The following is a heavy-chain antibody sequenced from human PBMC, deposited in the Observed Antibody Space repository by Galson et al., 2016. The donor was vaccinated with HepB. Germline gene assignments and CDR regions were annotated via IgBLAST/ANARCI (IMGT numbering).Heavy chain of an antibody. CDR1: GDSINSSDYY. CDR3: ASRYTAAAAYYFDP. Sequence: SETLSLTCIVSGDSINSSDYYWGWIRQPPGKGLEWIADVFHTGSTYYNPSLKSRVTMSADTSRNQFSLRLRSVTAADTAVYFCASRYTAAAAYYFDPLGQGTLVTVSS. CDR2: VFHTGST. D-gene: IGHD6-25*01. V-gene: IGHV4-39*01. J-gene: IGHJ5*02.